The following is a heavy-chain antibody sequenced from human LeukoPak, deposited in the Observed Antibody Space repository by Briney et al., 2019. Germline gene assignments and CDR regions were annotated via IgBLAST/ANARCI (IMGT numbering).Heavy chain of an antibody. Sequence: PSETLSLTCTVSGGSVTNTDYYWGWIRQPPGKGLEWIGEINHSGSTNYNPSLKSRVTISVDTSKNQFSLKLSSVTAADTAVYYCARGVVAGHYYYYGMDVWGQGTTVTVSS. V-gene: IGHV4-34*01. CDR1: GGSVTNTDYY. CDR3: ARGVVAGHYYYYGMDV. D-gene: IGHD6-19*01. CDR2: INHSGST. J-gene: IGHJ6*02.